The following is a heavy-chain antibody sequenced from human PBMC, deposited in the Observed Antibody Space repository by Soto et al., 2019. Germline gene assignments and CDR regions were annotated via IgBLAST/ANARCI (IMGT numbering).Heavy chain of an antibody. D-gene: IGHD3-3*01. Sequence: GGSLRLSCAASGFTFSSYSMNWARQAPGKGLEWVSSISSSSSYIYYADSVKGRFTISRDNAKNSLYLQMNSLRAEDTAVYYCARDPAPVTILGVVIAPTSYGMDVWGQGTTVTVSS. J-gene: IGHJ6*02. CDR3: ARDPAPVTILGVVIAPTSYGMDV. CDR2: ISSSSSYI. V-gene: IGHV3-21*01. CDR1: GFTFSSYS.